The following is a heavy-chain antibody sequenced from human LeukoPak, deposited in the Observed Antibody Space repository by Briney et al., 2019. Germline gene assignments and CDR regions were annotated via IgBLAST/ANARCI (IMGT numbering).Heavy chain of an antibody. V-gene: IGHV3-11*01. CDR1: GFTFSDYY. CDR3: AGVVGATTWLFDY. J-gene: IGHJ4*02. Sequence: AGGSLRLSCAASGFTFSDYYMSWIRQAPGKGLEWVSYISSSGSTIYYADSVKGRFTISRDNAKNSLYLQMNSLRAEDTAVYYCAGVVGATTWLFDYWGQGTLVTVSS. CDR2: ISSSGSTI. D-gene: IGHD1-26*01.